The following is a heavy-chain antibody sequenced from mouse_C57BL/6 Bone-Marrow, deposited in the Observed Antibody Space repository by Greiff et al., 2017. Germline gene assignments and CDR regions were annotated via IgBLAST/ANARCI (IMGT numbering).Heavy chain of an antibody. J-gene: IGHJ4*01. CDR2: ISYSGSP. CDR1: GYSITSDY. Sequence: EVKLVESGPGLAQPSQTLSLTCSVTGYSITSDYWNWIRKFPGNKLEYMGYISYSGSPYYNPSLKSRISITRDSSKNQYYLQLNSVTTEDTATYYCARWGYYGSSYGSAMDYWGQGTSVTVSS. CDR3: ARWGYYGSSYGSAMDY. D-gene: IGHD1-1*01. V-gene: IGHV3-8*01.